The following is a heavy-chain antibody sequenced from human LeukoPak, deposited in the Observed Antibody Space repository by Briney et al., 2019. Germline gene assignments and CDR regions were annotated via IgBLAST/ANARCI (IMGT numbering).Heavy chain of an antibody. CDR3: ARGGRRTLFRYCSGGSCYWDY. Sequence: SETLSLTCTVSGGSISSYYWSWIRQPPGKGLEWIGDIYYSGSTNYNPSLKSRVTISVDTSKNQFSLKLSSVTAADTAVYYCARGGRRTLFRYCSGGSCYWDYWGQGTLVTVSS. CDR1: GGSISSYY. CDR2: IYYSGST. J-gene: IGHJ4*02. D-gene: IGHD2-15*01. V-gene: IGHV4-59*01.